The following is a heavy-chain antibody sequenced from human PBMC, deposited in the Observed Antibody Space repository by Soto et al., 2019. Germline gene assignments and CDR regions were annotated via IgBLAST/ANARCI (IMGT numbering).Heavy chain of an antibody. CDR1: GFTFRSFA. CDR3: ARPAGPFDY. Sequence: GGSLRLSCTASGFTFRSFAMHWVRQAPGKGLEWLALVSFDGRNKYYADSVKGRFTISRDNSNSTVFLQMTGLRSEDTGVYYCARPAGPFDYWGQGTLVTVSS. CDR2: VSFDGRNK. J-gene: IGHJ4*02. V-gene: IGHV3-30*04.